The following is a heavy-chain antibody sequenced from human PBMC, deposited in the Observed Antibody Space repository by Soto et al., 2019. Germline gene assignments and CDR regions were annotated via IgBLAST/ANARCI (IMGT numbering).Heavy chain of an antibody. CDR2: ISSNGGST. V-gene: IGHV3-64*01. CDR1: GFTFSSYA. D-gene: IGHD3-10*01. J-gene: IGHJ6*03. CDR3: ARVGYYYGSGSYSDYYYMDV. Sequence: GGSLRLSCAASGFTFSSYAMHWVRQAPGKGLEYVSAISSNGGSTYYANSVKGRFTISRDNSKNTLYLQMGSLRAEDMAVYYCARVGYYYGSGSYSDYYYMDVWGKGTTVTVSS.